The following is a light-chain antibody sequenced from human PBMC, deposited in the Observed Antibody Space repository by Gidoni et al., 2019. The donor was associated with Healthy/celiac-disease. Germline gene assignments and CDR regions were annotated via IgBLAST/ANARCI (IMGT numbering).Light chain of an antibody. J-gene: IGKJ1*01. CDR3: QQYNSYWT. CDR1: QSISSW. CDR2: DAS. V-gene: IGKV1-5*01. Sequence: RVTITCRASQSISSWLAWYQQKPGKAPKLLIYDASSLESGVPSRFSGSGSGTEFTLTISSLQPDDFATYYCQQYNSYWTLGQGTKVEIK.